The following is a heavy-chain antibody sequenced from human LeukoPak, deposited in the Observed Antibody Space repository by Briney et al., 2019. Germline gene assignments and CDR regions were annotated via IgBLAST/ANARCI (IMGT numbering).Heavy chain of an antibody. CDR3: ARGYCSSTSCYYYYYYYGMGV. CDR2: MNPNSGNT. V-gene: IGHV1-8*01. D-gene: IGHD2-2*01. CDR1: GYTFTSYD. J-gene: IGHJ6*02. Sequence: ASVKVSCKASGYTFTSYDINWVRQATGQGLEWMGWMNPNSGNTGYAQKFQGRVTMTRNTSISTAYMELSSLRSEDTAVYYCARGYCSSTSCYYYYYYYGMGVWGQGTTVTVSS.